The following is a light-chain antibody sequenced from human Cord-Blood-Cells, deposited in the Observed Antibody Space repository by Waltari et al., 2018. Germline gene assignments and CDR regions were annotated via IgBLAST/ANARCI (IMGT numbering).Light chain of an antibody. J-gene: IGKJ4*01. CDR3: QQYYSTPLT. CDR2: WAS. Sequence: DIVMTQSPDSLAVSLGERATINCKSSQSVLYSSNNKYYLAWYQQKPGQPPKRLICWASTRESGVPDRVSGSGSGTDFTLTISSLQAEDVAVYYCQQYYSTPLTFGGGTKVEIK. CDR1: QSVLYSSNNKYY. V-gene: IGKV4-1*01.